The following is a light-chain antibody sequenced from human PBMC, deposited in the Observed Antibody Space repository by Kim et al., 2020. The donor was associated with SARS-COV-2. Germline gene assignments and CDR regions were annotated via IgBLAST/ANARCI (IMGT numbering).Light chain of an antibody. CDR3: QTWGTGIRV. CDR2: LNSDGSH. CDR1: SGHSSYA. Sequence: ASVKLTCTLSSGHSSYAIAWHQQQPEKGPRYLMKLNSDGSHNKGDEIPDRFSGSSSGAERYLTISSLQSEDEADYYCQTWGTGIRVFGGVTQLTVL. V-gene: IGLV4-69*01. J-gene: IGLJ2*01.